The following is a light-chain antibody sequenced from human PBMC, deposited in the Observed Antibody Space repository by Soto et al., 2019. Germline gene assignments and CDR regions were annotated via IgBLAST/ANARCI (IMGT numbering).Light chain of an antibody. V-gene: IGKV1-39*01. J-gene: IGKJ1*01. CDR1: QSISNY. CDR3: QQSHSPPRT. CDR2: AAS. Sequence: DIQMTQSPSSLSASVGDRVTITCRASQSISNYLNWYQQKPGKAPKLLIYAASSLQSGVPSRFSGSGSGTDFTHAFIKLRPEDFAPYYCQQSHSPPRTCRPGTKLEI.